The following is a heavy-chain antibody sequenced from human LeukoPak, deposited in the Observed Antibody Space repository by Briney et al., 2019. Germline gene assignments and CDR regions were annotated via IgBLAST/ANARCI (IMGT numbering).Heavy chain of an antibody. J-gene: IGHJ4*02. CDR1: GGSFSGYY. V-gene: IGHV4-34*01. Sequence: PSETLSLTCAVYGGSFSGYYWSWIRQPPGKGLEWIGEINHSGSTNYNPSLKSRVTISVDTSKNQFSLKLSSVTAADTAVYYCARGLYSSGWPFDYWGQGTLVTVS. D-gene: IGHD6-19*01. CDR3: ARGLYSSGWPFDY. CDR2: INHSGST.